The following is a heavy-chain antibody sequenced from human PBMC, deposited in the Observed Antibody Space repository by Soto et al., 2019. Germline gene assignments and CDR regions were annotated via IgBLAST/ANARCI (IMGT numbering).Heavy chain of an antibody. Sequence: QVQLVQSGAEVKKPGASVKVSCKASGYIFINYYIHWVRQAPGQGLEWIGIINPNGGSTTYAQKFRGRVTLARDTSTSTVYMDLSSLRSEDTAMYYCARDLAAGEFWGQGTLVTVSS. CDR3: ARDLAAGEF. CDR2: INPNGGST. J-gene: IGHJ4*02. V-gene: IGHV1-46*01. D-gene: IGHD6-13*01. CDR1: GYIFINYY.